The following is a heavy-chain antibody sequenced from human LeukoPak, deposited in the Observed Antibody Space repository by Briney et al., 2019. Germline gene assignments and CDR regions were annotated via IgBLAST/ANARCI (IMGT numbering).Heavy chain of an antibody. CDR2: INHSGST. CDR1: GGSFSGYY. J-gene: IGHJ4*02. Sequence: SETLSLTCAVYGGSFSGYYWSWIRQPPGKGLEWIGEINHSGSTNYNPSLESRVTISVDTSKNQFSLKLSSVTAADTAVYYCARGRGNYYDSSGHIADYWGQGTLVTVSS. CDR3: ARGRGNYYDSSGHIADY. V-gene: IGHV4-34*01. D-gene: IGHD3-22*01.